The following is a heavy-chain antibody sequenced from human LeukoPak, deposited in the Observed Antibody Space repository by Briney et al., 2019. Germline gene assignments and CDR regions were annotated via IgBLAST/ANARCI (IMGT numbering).Heavy chain of an antibody. J-gene: IGHJ4*02. CDR2: ISSSSSTI. CDR1: GSTFSSYS. D-gene: IGHD1-26*01. Sequence: GGSLRLSCVASGSTFSSYSMSWVRQAPGKGLEWVSYISSSSSTIYYADSVKGRFTISRDNAKNSLYLQMNSLRDEDTAVYYCARSTWQLLRILDYWGQGTLVTVSS. V-gene: IGHV3-48*02. CDR3: ARSTWQLLRILDY.